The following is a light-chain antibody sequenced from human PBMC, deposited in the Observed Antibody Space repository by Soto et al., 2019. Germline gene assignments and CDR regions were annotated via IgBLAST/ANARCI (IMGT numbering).Light chain of an antibody. CDR2: DVN. V-gene: IGLV2-14*03. Sequence: QSALTHPASVSGSPGQSITISCTGTSSDVCGYNFVSWYQHHPGKAPKLMIYDVNNRPSGVSNRFSGSKSVNTASLTISGLQTEDEADYYCSSYTTGSTLVFGTGTKVTVL. CDR3: SSYTTGSTLV. CDR1: SSDVCGYNF. J-gene: IGLJ1*01.